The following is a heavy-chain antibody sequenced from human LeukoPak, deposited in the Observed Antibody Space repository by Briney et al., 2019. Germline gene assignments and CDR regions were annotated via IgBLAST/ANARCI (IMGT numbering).Heavy chain of an antibody. Sequence: GGSLRLSCTASGLVFRDFWLHWVRQVPGGGLVWVSRIDNAGRSTTYADSVKGRLTISRDNAKDTLYLQMNSLRVEDMGVYYCARSRAVAGFGSYYFGLDVWGQGTTGTVSS. CDR3: ARSRAVAGFGSYYFGLDV. CDR2: IDNAGRST. J-gene: IGHJ6*02. V-gene: IGHV3-74*01. D-gene: IGHD6-19*01. CDR1: GLVFRDFW.